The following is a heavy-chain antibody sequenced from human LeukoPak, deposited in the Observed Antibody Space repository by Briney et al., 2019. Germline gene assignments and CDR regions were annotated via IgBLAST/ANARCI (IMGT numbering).Heavy chain of an antibody. V-gene: IGHV4-4*02. CDR1: GGSISSSNW. Sequence: SGTQSLTCAVSGGSISSSNWWSWVRQPPGKGLEWIGEIYHSGSTNYNPSLKSRVTISVDKSKNQFSLKLSSVTAADTAVYYCARDAHYYGSGSYPSSFDPWGQGTLVTVSS. J-gene: IGHJ5*02. D-gene: IGHD3-10*01. CDR2: IYHSGST. CDR3: ARDAHYYGSGSYPSSFDP.